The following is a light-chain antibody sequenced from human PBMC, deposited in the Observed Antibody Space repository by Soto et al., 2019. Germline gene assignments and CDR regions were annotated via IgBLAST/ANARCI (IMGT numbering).Light chain of an antibody. V-gene: IGKV3-20*01. CDR2: GVS. J-gene: IGKJ1*01. CDR1: QSVTSRY. Sequence: ENVLTQSPGTLSLSPGERATLSCRATQSVTSRYFAWYQQKPGQAPRLLIYGVSGRATDIPDRFSGSGSGTDFTLTISSLQPEDFATYYCQQSYSTLWTFGQGTKVEIK. CDR3: QQSYSTLWT.